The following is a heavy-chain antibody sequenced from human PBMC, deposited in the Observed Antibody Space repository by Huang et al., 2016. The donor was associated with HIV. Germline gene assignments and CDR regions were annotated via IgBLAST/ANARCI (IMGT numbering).Heavy chain of an antibody. D-gene: IGHD3-9*01. CDR1: GGSFSVYY. J-gene: IGHJ6*02. CDR3: ARGAVRYFDRGGTRYYGMDV. CDR2: ITLSGTT. V-gene: IGHV4-34*01. Sequence: QVQLQQWGAGLLKPSETLSLTCAVYGGSFSVYYWSWIRQPPGKWLEWIGQITLSGTTNYNPSLKGRVTISVETSKNQFSLNMSSVTAADTAVYYCARGAVRYFDRGGTRYYGMDVWGQGTTVTVSS.